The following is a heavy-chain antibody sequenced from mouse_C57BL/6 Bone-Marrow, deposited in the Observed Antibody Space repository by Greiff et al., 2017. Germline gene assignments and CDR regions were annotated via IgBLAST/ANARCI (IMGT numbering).Heavy chain of an antibody. D-gene: IGHD2-2*01. CDR3: GRWLRDAMDY. CDR2: IYPRSGNT. Sequence: QVQLQQSGAELARPGASVKLSCKASGYTFTSYGISWVKQRTGQGLEWIGEIYPRSGNTYYNEKFKGKTTLTADKSSSTASMELRSLTSEDAAVYFCGRWLRDAMDYWGQGTSVTVSS. CDR1: GYTFTSYG. V-gene: IGHV1-81*01. J-gene: IGHJ4*01.